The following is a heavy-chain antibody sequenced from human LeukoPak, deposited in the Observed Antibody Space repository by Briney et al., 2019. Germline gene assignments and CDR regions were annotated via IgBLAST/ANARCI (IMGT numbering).Heavy chain of an antibody. CDR1: GGSISSYY. Sequence: SETLSLTCPVSGGSISSYYWSWIRQPPGKGLEWIGYIYYSGSTNYNPSLKSRVTISVDTSKNQFSLKLSSVTAADTAVYYCARGTLGYCSSTSCRWSWFDPWGQGTLVTVSS. CDR2: IYYSGST. V-gene: IGHV4-59*12. D-gene: IGHD2-2*01. CDR3: ARGTLGYCSSTSCRWSWFDP. J-gene: IGHJ5*02.